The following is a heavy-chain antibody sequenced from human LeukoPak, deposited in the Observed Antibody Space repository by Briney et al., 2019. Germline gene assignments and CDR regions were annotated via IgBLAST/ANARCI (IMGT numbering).Heavy chain of an antibody. CDR1: GFTFSSYA. CDR3: ARDWSSVDY. CDR2: ISYDGSNK. D-gene: IGHD2-2*01. J-gene: IGHJ4*02. V-gene: IGHV3-30-3*01. Sequence: GRSLRLSCAASGFTFSSYAMHWVRQAPGKGLEWVAVISYDGSNKYYADSVKGRFTISRDDAKNSLYLQMNSLRAEDTAVYYCARDWSSVDYWGQGTLVTVSS.